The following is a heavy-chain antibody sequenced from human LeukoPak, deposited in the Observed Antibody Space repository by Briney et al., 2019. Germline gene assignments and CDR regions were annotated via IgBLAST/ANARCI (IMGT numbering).Heavy chain of an antibody. CDR3: ARDRRQLWLKGYYGMDV. J-gene: IGHJ6*02. D-gene: IGHD5-18*01. CDR2: ISSSSSYI. V-gene: IGHV3-21*01. Sequence: GGSLRLSCAASGFTFSSYSMNWVRQAPGKGLEWVSSISSSSSYIYYADLVKGRFTISRDNAKNSLYLQMNSLRAEDTAVYYCARDRRQLWLKGYYGMDVWGQGTTVTVSS. CDR1: GFTFSSYS.